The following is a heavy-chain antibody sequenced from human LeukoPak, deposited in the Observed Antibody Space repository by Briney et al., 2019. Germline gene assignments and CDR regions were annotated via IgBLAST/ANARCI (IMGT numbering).Heavy chain of an antibody. V-gene: IGHV1-18*01. CDR2: ISAYNGNT. Sequence: ASVKVSCKASGYTFTSYGISWVRQAPGQGLEWMGWISAYNGNTNYAQKLQGRVTMTTDTSTSTAYMELGSLRPDDTAVYYCARDLSLAYCGGDCYSGWYFDLWGRGTLVTVSS. J-gene: IGHJ2*01. CDR3: ARDLSLAYCGGDCYSGWYFDL. CDR1: GYTFTSYG. D-gene: IGHD2-21*02.